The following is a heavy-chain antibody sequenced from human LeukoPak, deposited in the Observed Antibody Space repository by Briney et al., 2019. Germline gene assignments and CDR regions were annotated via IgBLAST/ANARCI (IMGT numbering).Heavy chain of an antibody. J-gene: IGHJ5*02. CDR3: ARDWAYYYGSGSYYNETS. CDR1: GFTVSSNY. CDR2: IYSGGST. V-gene: IGHV3-66*01. Sequence: HPGGSLRLSCAASGFTVSSNYMSWVRQAPGKGLEWVSVIYSGGSTYYADSVKGRFTISRDNSKNTLYLQMNSLRAEDTAVYYCARDWAYYYGSGSYYNETSWGQGTLVTVSS. D-gene: IGHD3-10*01.